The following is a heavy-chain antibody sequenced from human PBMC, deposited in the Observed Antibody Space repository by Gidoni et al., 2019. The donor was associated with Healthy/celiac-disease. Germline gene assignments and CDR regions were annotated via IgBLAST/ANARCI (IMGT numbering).Heavy chain of an antibody. CDR1: GYTFTSYY. D-gene: IGHD3-3*01. CDR2: INPSGGST. CDR3: ARVDFWSGYYGLAFDI. V-gene: IGHV1-46*03. J-gene: IGHJ3*02. Sequence: QVQLVQSGAEVKKPGAPVKVSCKASGYTFTSYYMHWVRQAPGQGLEWMGIINPSGGSTSYAQKFQGRVTMTRDTSTSTVYMELSSLRSEDTAVYYCARVDFWSGYYGLAFDIWGQGTMVTVSS.